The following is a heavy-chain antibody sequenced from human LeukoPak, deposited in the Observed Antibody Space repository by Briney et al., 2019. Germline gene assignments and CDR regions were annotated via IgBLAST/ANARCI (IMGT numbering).Heavy chain of an antibody. CDR3: AKAPFGRCTGVLRYYFDY. CDR1: LITLSSYA. CDR2: ISYERKNK. V-gene: IGHV3-30*04. J-gene: IGHJ4*02. D-gene: IGHD2-8*02. Sequence: GGSLRLSCAASLITLSSYAMHWVRPARGKGLDWVAVISYERKNKYYADSVKGGFTISRDKSKNTLYLQMNSPKAEDAAVYYCAKAPFGRCTGVLRYYFDYWGQGTLVTVSS.